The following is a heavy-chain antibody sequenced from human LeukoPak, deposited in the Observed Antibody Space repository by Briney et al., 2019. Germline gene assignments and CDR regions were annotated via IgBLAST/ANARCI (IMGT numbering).Heavy chain of an antibody. CDR1: GFTFSSYG. D-gene: IGHD6-19*01. V-gene: IGHV3-33*01. CDR2: MWYDGSNK. J-gene: IGHJ4*02. Sequence: GRSLRLSCAASGFTFSSYGMHWVRQAPGKGLEWVVLMWYDGSNKYYADSVKGRFTISRDNSKNTLYLQMDSLRVEDTAVYYCARDPGVRWLVGFDYWGQGTLVTVSS. CDR3: ARDPGVRWLVGFDY.